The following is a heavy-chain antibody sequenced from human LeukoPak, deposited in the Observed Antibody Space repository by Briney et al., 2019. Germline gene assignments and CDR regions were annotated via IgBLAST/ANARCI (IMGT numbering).Heavy chain of an antibody. CDR3: ARVGGSGWKGDY. D-gene: IGHD6-19*01. CDR2: ISSSSSYI. Sequence: NPGGSLRLSCAASGFTFSSYGMSWVRQAPGKGLEWVSSISSSSSYIYYADSVKGRFTISRDNAKNSLYLQMNSLRAEDTAVYYCARVGGSGWKGDYWGQGTLVTVSS. V-gene: IGHV3-21*01. J-gene: IGHJ4*02. CDR1: GFTFSSYG.